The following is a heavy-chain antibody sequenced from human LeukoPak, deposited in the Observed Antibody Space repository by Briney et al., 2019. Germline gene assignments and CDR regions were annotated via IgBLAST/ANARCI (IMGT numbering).Heavy chain of an antibody. CDR2: IYYSGST. Sequence: SETLSLTCTVSGGSISSHYWSWSRQPPGRGLEWIGYIYYSGSTNYNPSLKSRVTISVDTSKNQFSLKLSSVTAADTAVYYCAGSFWDSSGYYYDYWGQGTLVTVSS. CDR1: GGSISSHY. V-gene: IGHV4-59*11. CDR3: AGSFWDSSGYYYDY. D-gene: IGHD3-22*01. J-gene: IGHJ4*02.